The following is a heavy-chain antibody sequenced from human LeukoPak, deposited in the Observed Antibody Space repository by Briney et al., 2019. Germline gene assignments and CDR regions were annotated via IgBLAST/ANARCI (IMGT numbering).Heavy chain of an antibody. CDR1: GFTFSSYS. V-gene: IGHV3-48*01. CDR3: ARVLAARAESMDV. Sequence: GGSLRLSCAASGFTFSSYSMNWVRQASGKGLGWVSYISSSSSTIYYADSVKGRFTISRDNAKNSLYLQMNSLRAEDTAVYYCARVLAARAESMDVWGKGTTVTVSS. CDR2: ISSSSSTI. D-gene: IGHD6-6*01. J-gene: IGHJ6*03.